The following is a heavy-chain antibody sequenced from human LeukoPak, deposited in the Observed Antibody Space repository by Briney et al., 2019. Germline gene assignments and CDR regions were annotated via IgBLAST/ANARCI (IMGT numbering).Heavy chain of an antibody. CDR2: INHSGST. V-gene: IGHV4-34*01. J-gene: IGHJ3*02. D-gene: IGHD1-26*01. Sequence: SETLSLTCAVYGGSFSGYYWSWIRQPPGKGLEWIGEINHSGSTNYNPSLKSRVTISVDTSKNQFSLKLSSVTAADTAVYYCARSDSGSYYGLNAFDIWGQGTMVTVSS. CDR3: ARSDSGSYYGLNAFDI. CDR1: GGSFSGYY.